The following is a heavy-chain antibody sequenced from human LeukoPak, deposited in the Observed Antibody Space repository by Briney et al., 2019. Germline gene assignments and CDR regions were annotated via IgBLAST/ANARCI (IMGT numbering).Heavy chain of an antibody. CDR1: GDSVSSNSAA. CDR3: ARGRGSYSTFPYNWFDP. D-gene: IGHD1-26*01. CDR2: TYYRSMWYN. V-gene: IGHV6-1*01. J-gene: IGHJ5*02. Sequence: SQTFSLTCAISGDSVSSNSAAWNWIRQSPSRGLEWLGRTYYRSMWYNDYALSLKSRITINPDTSKNQFSLQLKSVTPEDTAVYYCARGRGSYSTFPYNWFDPWGQGTLVTVSS.